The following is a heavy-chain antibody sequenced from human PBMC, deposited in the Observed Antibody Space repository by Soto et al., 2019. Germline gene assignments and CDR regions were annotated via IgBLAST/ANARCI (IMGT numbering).Heavy chain of an antibody. D-gene: IGHD3-22*01. V-gene: IGHV4-39*01. CDR2: IYYSGST. CDR3: AFLFAFNVVRRNQLDP. Sequence: KGLEWIGSIYYSGSTYYNPSLKSRVTISVDTSKNQFSLKLSSVTAADTAVYYCAFLFAFNVVRRNQLDPWGLSDLVTVAS. J-gene: IGHJ5*02.